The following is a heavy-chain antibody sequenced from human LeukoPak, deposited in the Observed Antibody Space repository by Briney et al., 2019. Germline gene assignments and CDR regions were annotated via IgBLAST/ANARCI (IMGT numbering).Heavy chain of an antibody. V-gene: IGHV3-23*01. CDR1: GFIFSSYS. J-gene: IGHJ4*02. Sequence: GGSLRLSCAASGFIFSSYSMSWVRQAPGKGLEWVSAISGSGGSTYYADSVKGRFTISRDNSKNTLYLQMNSLRAEDTAVYYCAKDRGSGSGSYWDYWGQGTLVTVSS. D-gene: IGHD3-10*01. CDR3: AKDRGSGSGSYWDY. CDR2: ISGSGGST.